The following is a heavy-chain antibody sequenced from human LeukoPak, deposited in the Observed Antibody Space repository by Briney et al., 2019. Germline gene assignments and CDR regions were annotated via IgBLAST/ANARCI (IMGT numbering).Heavy chain of an antibody. Sequence: GGSLRLSCAASGFTFSPYGMHWVRQAPGKGLEWVALISYDGNDKYYADSVKGRFTISRDNSKSTLFLQMNSLRAEDTAVCFCAKDQYSRYYGMDVWGQGTTVTVSS. D-gene: IGHD4-11*01. J-gene: IGHJ6*02. CDR1: GFTFSPYG. CDR2: ISYDGNDK. V-gene: IGHV3-30*18. CDR3: AKDQYSRYYGMDV.